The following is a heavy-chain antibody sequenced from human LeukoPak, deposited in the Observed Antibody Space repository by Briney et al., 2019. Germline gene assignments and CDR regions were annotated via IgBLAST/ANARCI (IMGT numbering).Heavy chain of an antibody. CDR1: RFTFSSYS. V-gene: IGHV3-21*01. CDR2: ISSSSSYV. J-gene: IGHJ3*02. Sequence: GGSLRLSCAASRFTFSSYSMNWVRQAPGKGLEWVSSISSSSSYVYYADSVKGRFTISRDNAKKSLYLQMNSLRAEDTAVYYCARDVRDSSGYWDAFDIWGQGTMVTVSS. CDR3: ARDVRDSSGYWDAFDI. D-gene: IGHD3-22*01.